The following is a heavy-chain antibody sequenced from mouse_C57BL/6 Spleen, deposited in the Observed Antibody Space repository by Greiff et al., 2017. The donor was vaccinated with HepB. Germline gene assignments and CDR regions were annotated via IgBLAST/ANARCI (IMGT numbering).Heavy chain of an antibody. CDR2: INPNYGTT. V-gene: IGHV1-39*01. D-gene: IGHD2-3*01. Sequence: EVQLVESGPELVKPGASVKISCKASGYSFTDYNMNWVKQSNGKSLEWIGVINPNYGTTSYNQKFKGKATLTVDQSSSTAYMQLNSLTSEDSAVYYCAREDGYYGDYAMDYWGQGTSVTVSS. J-gene: IGHJ4*01. CDR1: GYSFTDYN. CDR3: AREDGYYGDYAMDY.